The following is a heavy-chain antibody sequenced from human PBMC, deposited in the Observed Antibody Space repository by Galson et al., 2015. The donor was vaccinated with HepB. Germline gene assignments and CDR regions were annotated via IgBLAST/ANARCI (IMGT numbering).Heavy chain of an antibody. CDR2: IDWDDDK. CDR3: ARSLSSAGGPEFTIAAAGTYYYYMDV. V-gene: IGHV2-70*01. J-gene: IGHJ6*03. Sequence: PALVKPTQTLTLTCTFSGFSLSTSGMCVSWIRQPPGKALEWLALIDWDDDKYYSTSLKTRLTISKDTSKNQVVLTMTNMDPVDTATYYCARSLSSAGGPEFTIAAAGTYYYYMDVWGKGTTVTVSS. CDR1: GFSLSTSGMC. D-gene: IGHD6-13*01.